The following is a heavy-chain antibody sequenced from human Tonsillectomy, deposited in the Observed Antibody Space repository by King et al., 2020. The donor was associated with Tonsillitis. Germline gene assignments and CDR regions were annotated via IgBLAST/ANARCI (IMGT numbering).Heavy chain of an antibody. CDR1: GGSFSGYY. CDR3: ARGSYDYVWGSYRPRSWFDP. J-gene: IGHJ5*02. D-gene: IGHD3-16*02. Sequence: VQLQQWGAGLLKPSETLSLTCAVYGGSFSGYYWSWIRQPPGKGLEWIGEINHSGSTNYNPSLKSRVTISVDTSKNQFSLKLSSVTAADTAVYYCARGSYDYVWGSYRPRSWFDPWGQGTLVTVSS. CDR2: INHSGST. V-gene: IGHV4-34*01.